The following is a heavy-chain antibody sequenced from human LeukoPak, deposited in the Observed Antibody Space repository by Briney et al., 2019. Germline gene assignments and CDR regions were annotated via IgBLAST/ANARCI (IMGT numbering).Heavy chain of an antibody. D-gene: IGHD3-3*01. CDR1: GYTFTSYD. V-gene: IGHV1-8*01. Sequence: ASVKASCKASGYTFTSYDINWVRQATGQGLEWMGWMNPNSGNTGYAQKFQGRVTMTRNTSISTAYMELSSLRSEDTAVYYCARGIDFWSGYFYYYYYMDVWGKGTTVTVSS. CDR3: ARGIDFWSGYFYYYYYMDV. J-gene: IGHJ6*03. CDR2: MNPNSGNT.